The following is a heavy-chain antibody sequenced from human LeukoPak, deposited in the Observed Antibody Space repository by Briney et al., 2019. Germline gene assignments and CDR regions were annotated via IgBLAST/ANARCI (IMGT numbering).Heavy chain of an antibody. CDR1: GFTFSSYG. CDR3: ARGGTHITIFGVVMEYNWFDP. CDR2: IWYDGSNK. D-gene: IGHD3-3*01. J-gene: IGHJ5*02. Sequence: PGGSLRLSCAASGFTFSSYGMHWVRQAPGKGLEWVAVIWYDGSNKYYADSVKGRFTISRDNSKSTLYLQMNSLRAEDTAVYYCARGGTHITIFGVVMEYNWFDPWGQGTLVTVSS. V-gene: IGHV3-33*01.